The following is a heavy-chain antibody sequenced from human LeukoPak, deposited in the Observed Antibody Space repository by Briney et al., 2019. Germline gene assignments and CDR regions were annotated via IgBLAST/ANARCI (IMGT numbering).Heavy chain of an antibody. CDR2: IIPIFGTA. CDR3: ARAYRPSIAAAGPFDY. D-gene: IGHD6-13*01. CDR1: GGTFSSYA. J-gene: IGHJ4*02. Sequence: SVTVSCKASGGTFSSYAISWVRQAPGQGLEWMGGIIPIFGTANYAQKFQGRVTITADESTSTAYMELSSLRSEDTAVYDCARAYRPSIAAAGPFDYWGQGTLVTVYS. V-gene: IGHV1-69*01.